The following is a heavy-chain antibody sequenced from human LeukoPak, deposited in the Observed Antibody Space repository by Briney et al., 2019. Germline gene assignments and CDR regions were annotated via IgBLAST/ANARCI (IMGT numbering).Heavy chain of an antibody. V-gene: IGHV4-59*01. CDR1: GGSISSYY. D-gene: IGHD1-1*01. Sequence: PSETLSLTCSVSGGSISSYYWNWIRQTPGKGLQWIGYTHYSGSINYNPSLKSRVSISVDTSKNQFSLKLSSVTAADTALYYCARGNAYNWRFDFWGQGTLVTVSS. CDR2: THYSGSI. CDR3: ARGNAYNWRFDF. J-gene: IGHJ4*02.